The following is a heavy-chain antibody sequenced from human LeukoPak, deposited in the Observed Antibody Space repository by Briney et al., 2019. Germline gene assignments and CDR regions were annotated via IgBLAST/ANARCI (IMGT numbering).Heavy chain of an antibody. J-gene: IGHJ1*01. CDR3: ARGIPDYYDSSGYYPAEYFQH. Sequence: SVKVSCKASGGTFSSYAISWVRQAPGQGLEWMGGIIPIFGTANYAQKFQGRVTITTDESTSTAYMELSSLRSEDTAVYYCARGIPDYYDSSGYYPAEYFQHWGQGTLVTVSS. CDR2: IIPIFGTA. CDR1: GGTFSSYA. V-gene: IGHV1-69*05. D-gene: IGHD3-22*01.